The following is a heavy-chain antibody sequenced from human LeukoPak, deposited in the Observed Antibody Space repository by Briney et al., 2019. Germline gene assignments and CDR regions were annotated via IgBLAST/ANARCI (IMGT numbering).Heavy chain of an antibody. J-gene: IGHJ4*02. D-gene: IGHD3-22*01. CDR2: INPNSGGT. CDR1: GGTFSSYA. V-gene: IGHV1-2*02. Sequence: ASVKVSCKASGGTFSSYAISWVRQAPGQGLEWMGWINPNSGGTNYAQKFQGRVTMTRDTSISTAYMELSRLRSDDTAVYYCARVKPRIVVVIRAKRYYFDYWGQGTLVTVSS. CDR3: ARVKPRIVVVIRAKRYYFDY.